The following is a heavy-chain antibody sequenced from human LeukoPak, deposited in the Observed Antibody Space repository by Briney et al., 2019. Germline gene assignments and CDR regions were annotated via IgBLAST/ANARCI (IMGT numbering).Heavy chain of an antibody. J-gene: IGHJ4*02. Sequence: GGSLRLSCAASGFTFSSYAMHWVRQAPGKGLEWVAVISYDGSNKYYADSVKGRFTISRDNSKNTLYLQMNSLRAEDTAVYYCARGGTMVRGSFDYWGQGTLVTVSS. V-gene: IGHV3-30-3*01. CDR1: GFTFSSYA. CDR2: ISYDGSNK. D-gene: IGHD3-10*01. CDR3: ARGGTMVRGSFDY.